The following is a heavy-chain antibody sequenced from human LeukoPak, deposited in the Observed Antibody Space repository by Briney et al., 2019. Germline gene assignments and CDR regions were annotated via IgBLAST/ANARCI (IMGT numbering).Heavy chain of an antibody. V-gene: IGHV3-7*01. Sequence: PGGSLRLSCAASGFTFSGSAMHWVRQAPGKGLEWVANIKQDGSEKYYVDSVKGRFTISRDNAKNSLYLQMNSLRAEDTAVCYCARGSLHDYIFDYRGQGTLVTVSS. CDR3: ARGSLHDYIFDY. CDR2: IKQDGSEK. D-gene: IGHD4-11*01. CDR1: GFTFSGSA. J-gene: IGHJ4*02.